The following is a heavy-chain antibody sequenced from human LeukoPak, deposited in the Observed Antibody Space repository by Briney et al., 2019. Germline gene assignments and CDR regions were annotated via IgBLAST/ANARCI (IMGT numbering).Heavy chain of an antibody. CDR1: GFTFSDYA. V-gene: IGHV3-23*01. J-gene: IGHJ6*03. D-gene: IGHD2-15*01. CDR3: AKDTSAWWYHRAYMNV. CDR2: FSGSGDKT. Sequence: GGSLRLSCAASGFTFSDYAMSWVRQSPGGGLEWVSAFSGSGDKTFHADSVKGRFTTSRDNSKNALSLQMSSLRVEDSAVYFCAKDTSAWWYHRAYMNVWGTGTTVTVSS.